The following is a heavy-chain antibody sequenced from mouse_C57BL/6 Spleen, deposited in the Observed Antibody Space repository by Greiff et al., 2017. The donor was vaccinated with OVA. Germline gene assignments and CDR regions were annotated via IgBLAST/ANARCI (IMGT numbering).Heavy chain of an antibody. CDR2: IDPSDSYT. Sequence: QVQLQQPGAELVMPGASVKLSCKASGYTFTSYWMHWVKQRPGQGLEWIGEIDPSDSYTNYNQKFKGKSTLTVDKSSSTAYMQISSLTSEDAAVYYCARLTVVGADYWGQGTTLTVSS. CDR1: GYTFTSYW. J-gene: IGHJ2*01. D-gene: IGHD1-1*01. CDR3: ARLTVVGADY. V-gene: IGHV1-69*01.